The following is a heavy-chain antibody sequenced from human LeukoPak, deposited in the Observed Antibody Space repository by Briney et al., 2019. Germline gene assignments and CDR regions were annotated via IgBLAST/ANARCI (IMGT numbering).Heavy chain of an antibody. V-gene: IGHV3-15*01. CDR2: IKSKTDGGTT. Sequence: GGSLRLSCAASGFTFSSYSMNWVRQAPGKGLEWVGRIKSKTDGGTTDYAAPVKGRITMSRDDSKNTLYLQMNSLKTDDTAVYYCTTGAFYGSWGQGTLVTVSS. CDR3: TTGAFYGS. D-gene: IGHD1-26*01. CDR1: GFTFSSYS. J-gene: IGHJ4*02.